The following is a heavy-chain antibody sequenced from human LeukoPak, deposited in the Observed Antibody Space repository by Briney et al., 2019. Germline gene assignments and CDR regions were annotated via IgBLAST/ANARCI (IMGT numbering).Heavy chain of an antibody. Sequence: SETLSLTCTVSGGSISSYYWSWIRQPPGKGLEWIGYIYYSGSTNYNPSLKSRVTISVDTSKNQFSLKLSSVTAADTAVYCCARWNGYNLMGNDYWGQGTLVTVSS. CDR1: GGSISSYY. D-gene: IGHD5-24*01. J-gene: IGHJ4*02. V-gene: IGHV4-59*01. CDR2: IYYSGST. CDR3: ARWNGYNLMGNDY.